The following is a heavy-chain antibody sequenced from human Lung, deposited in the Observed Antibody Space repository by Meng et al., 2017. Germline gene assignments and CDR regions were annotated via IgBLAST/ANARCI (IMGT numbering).Heavy chain of an antibody. CDR2: IKSNTDGGTT. Sequence: EVHLVESGGDLVKPGGSLRLSCAASGVYFSNAWMSWVRQAPGKGLEWVGRIKSNTDGGTTEYAAPVTGRFTISRDDSKSTLNLHLSGLRTDDTGVYYCTWDDKAVSDYWGQGTLVTVSS. D-gene: IGHD3-9*01. CDR3: TWDDKAVSDY. CDR1: GVYFSNAW. V-gene: IGHV3-15*01. J-gene: IGHJ4*02.